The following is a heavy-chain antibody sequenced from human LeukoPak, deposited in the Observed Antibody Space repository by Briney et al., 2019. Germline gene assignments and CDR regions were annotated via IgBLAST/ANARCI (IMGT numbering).Heavy chain of an antibody. V-gene: IGHV3-21*01. CDR2: ISSSSSYI. J-gene: IGHJ4*02. D-gene: IGHD3-10*01. CDR1: GFTFSSYS. Sequence: GGSLRLSCAASGFTFSSYSMNWVRQAPGKGLEWVSSISSSSSYIYYADSVKGRFTISRDNAKNSLYLQMNSLRAEDTAVYYCARGKGEYYYGSGSYFDYWGQGTLVTVSS. CDR3: ARGKGEYYYGSGSYFDY.